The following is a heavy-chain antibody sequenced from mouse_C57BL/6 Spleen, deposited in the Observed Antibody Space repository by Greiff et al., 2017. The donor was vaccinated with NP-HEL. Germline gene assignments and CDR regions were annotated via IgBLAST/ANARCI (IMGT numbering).Heavy chain of an antibody. J-gene: IGHJ3*01. V-gene: IGHV1-82*01. CDR2: IYPGDGDT. CDR1: GYAFSSSW. Sequence: VQLQQSGPELVKPGASVKISCKASGYAFSSSWMNWVKQRPGKGLEWIGRIYPGDGDTNYNGKFKGKATLTADKSSSTAYMHLSSLKSEDSAVYVRASNAWFDDWGQGTLVTVSA. CDR3: ASNAWFDD.